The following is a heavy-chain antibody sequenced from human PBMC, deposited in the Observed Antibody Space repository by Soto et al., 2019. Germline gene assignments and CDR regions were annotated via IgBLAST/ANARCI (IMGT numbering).Heavy chain of an antibody. D-gene: IGHD6-13*01. CDR2: ISYDGSNK. CDR1: GFTFSSYA. V-gene: IGHV3-30-3*01. Sequence: GGSLRLSCAASGFTFSSYAMHWVRQAPGKGLEWVAVISYDGSNKYYADSVKGRFTISRDNSKNTLYLQMNSLRAEDTAVYYCARDVSSWYFDYWGQGTLVTVSS. J-gene: IGHJ4*02. CDR3: ARDVSSWYFDY.